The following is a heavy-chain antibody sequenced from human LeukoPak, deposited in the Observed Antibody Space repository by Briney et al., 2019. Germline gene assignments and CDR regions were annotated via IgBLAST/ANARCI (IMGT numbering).Heavy chain of an antibody. V-gene: IGHV3-11*06. Sequence: GGSLRLSCAASGFTFSDYYMSWIRQAPGKGLEWVSYISSSSSYTNYADSVKGRFTISRENAKNSLYLQMNSLGAEDTAVYYCARPNFRSTSFDYWGQGTLVTVSS. CDR3: ARPNFRSTSFDY. CDR2: ISSSSSYT. D-gene: IGHD2-2*01. CDR1: GFTFSDYY. J-gene: IGHJ4*02.